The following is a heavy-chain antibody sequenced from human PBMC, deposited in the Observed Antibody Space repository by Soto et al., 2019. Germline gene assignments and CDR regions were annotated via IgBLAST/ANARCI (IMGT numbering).Heavy chain of an antibody. CDR2: ISAYNGNT. Sequence: QVQLVQSGAEVKKPGASVKVSCKASGYTFTSYGISWVRQAPGQGLEWMGWISAYNGNTNYAQKLQGRVTMTTDTSTSTAYMELRXXXXXXXXXXXXXXXXXXXXXYWGQGTLVTVSS. CDR1: GYTFTSYG. J-gene: IGHJ4*02. V-gene: IGHV1-18*01. CDR3: XXXXXXXXXY.